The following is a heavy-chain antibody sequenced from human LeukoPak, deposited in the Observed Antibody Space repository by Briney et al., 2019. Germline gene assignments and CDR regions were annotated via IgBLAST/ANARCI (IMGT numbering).Heavy chain of an antibody. J-gene: IGHJ4*02. V-gene: IGHV4-34*01. CDR3: ARGGAREHNYDSSGYYSYYFDY. Sequence: SETLSLTCAVYGGSLSGYYGSWIRQPPGEGMECMGEISHSGSTNNNTSLKSRVTTSVDTSTNQFSLKLSSVTAADTAVYYCARGGAREHNYDSSGYYSYYFDYWGQGTLVTVSS. CDR1: GGSLSGYY. D-gene: IGHD3-22*01. CDR2: ISHSGST.